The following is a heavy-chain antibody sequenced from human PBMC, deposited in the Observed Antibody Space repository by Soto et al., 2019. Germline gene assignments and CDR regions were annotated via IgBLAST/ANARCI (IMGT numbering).Heavy chain of an antibody. J-gene: IGHJ6*02. V-gene: IGHV3-74*01. CDR3: ARESIFGVVSYYYYGMDV. CDR2: INSDGSST. Sequence: GGSLRLSCAASGFTFSSYWMHWVRQAPGKGLVWVSRINSDGSSTSYADSVKGRFTISRDNAKNTLYLQMNSLRAEDTAVYYCARESIFGVVSYYYYGMDVWGQGTTVTVS. CDR1: GFTFSSYW. D-gene: IGHD3-3*02.